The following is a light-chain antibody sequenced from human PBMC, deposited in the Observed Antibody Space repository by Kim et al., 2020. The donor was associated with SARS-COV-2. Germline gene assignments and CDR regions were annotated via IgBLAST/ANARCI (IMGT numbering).Light chain of an antibody. CDR1: SLISHY. V-gene: IGLV3-19*01. CDR2: GKS. J-gene: IGLJ3*02. Sequence: SSELTQDPAVSVALGQTVRITCQGNSLISHYASWYQQKPGGAPVLVLYGKSHRPSGIPDRFSGSKSGDTASLTISGAQAEDEADYYCHSRGSSGDHMVFGGGTQLTVL. CDR3: HSRGSSGDHMV.